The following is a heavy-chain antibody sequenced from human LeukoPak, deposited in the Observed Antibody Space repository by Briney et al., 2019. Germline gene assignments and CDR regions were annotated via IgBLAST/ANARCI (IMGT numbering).Heavy chain of an antibody. CDR2: ISAYNGNT. Sequence: GASVKVSCKASGYTFTSYGISWVRQAPGQGLEWMGWISAYNGNTNYAQKLQGRVTMTTDTSISTAYMDLSRLRSDDTAVYYCARSYCSSTSCYYDPWGQGTLVTVSS. D-gene: IGHD2-2*01. V-gene: IGHV1-18*01. CDR3: ARSYCSSTSCYYDP. J-gene: IGHJ5*02. CDR1: GYTFTSYG.